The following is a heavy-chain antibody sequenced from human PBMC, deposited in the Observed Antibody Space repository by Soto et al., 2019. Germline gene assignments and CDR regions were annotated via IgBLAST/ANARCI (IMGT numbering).Heavy chain of an antibody. CDR2: ISRHNGNT. D-gene: IGHD3-10*01. CDR1: GYVFISYG. Sequence: QVQLVQSGAEVKKPGASVKVSCKASGYVFISYGISWVRQAPGQGLEWMGWISRHNGNTNYAQKFQGRVIMTPDASSSTAYMELRSLRSDDTAVYYCVRDLDGSGSYYTDFWGQGTLVTVS. CDR3: VRDLDGSGSYYTDF. V-gene: IGHV1-18*04. J-gene: IGHJ4*02.